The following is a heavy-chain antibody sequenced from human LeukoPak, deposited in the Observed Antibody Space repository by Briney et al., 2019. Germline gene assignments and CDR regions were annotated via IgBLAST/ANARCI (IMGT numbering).Heavy chain of an antibody. D-gene: IGHD5-12*01. V-gene: IGHV1-46*01. CDR3: AVGWLRDAFDI. CDR1: GYTFTGYY. CDR2: INPSGGST. Sequence: GASVKVSCKASGYTFTGYYMHWVRQAPGQGLEWMGIINPSGGSTSYAQKFQGRVTMTRDTSTSTVYMELSSLRSEDTAVYYCAVGWLRDAFDIWGQGTMVTVSS. J-gene: IGHJ3*02.